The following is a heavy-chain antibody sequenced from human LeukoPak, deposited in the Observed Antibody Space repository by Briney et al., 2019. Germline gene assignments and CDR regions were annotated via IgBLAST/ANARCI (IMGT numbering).Heavy chain of an antibody. CDR2: IADSGGDT. CDR3: AKSSHSNAWDDFDY. D-gene: IGHD5-18*01. J-gene: IGHJ4*02. Sequence: GESLRLSCAASGFTFTSYVMNWVRQAPGQGLEWVSTIADSGGDTYYADSVKGRFTASRDDSENTLYLQMHSLRAEDTATYYCAKSSHSNAWDDFDYWGQGTLVTVSS. V-gene: IGHV3-23*01. CDR1: GFTFTSYV.